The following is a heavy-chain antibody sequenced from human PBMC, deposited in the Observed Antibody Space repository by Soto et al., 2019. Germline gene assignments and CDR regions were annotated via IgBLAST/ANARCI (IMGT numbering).Heavy chain of an antibody. CDR1: GGSFSCYY. CDR3: ASLRTVYDYYGMDV. D-gene: IGHD2-21*02. CDR2: INHNGST. V-gene: IGHV4-34*01. Sequence: SETLSLTGAVYGGSFSCYYWSWIRQPPGKGLEWIGEINHNGSTNYNTSLKSRVTISVDTYKNQFSMKLSSVTAADTAVYYCASLRTVYDYYGMDVGGQGTTVTVSS. J-gene: IGHJ6*02.